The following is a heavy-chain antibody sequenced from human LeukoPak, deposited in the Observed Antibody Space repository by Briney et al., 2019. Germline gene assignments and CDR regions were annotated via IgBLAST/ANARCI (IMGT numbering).Heavy chain of an antibody. J-gene: IGHJ6*03. CDR1: GESISGYY. Sequence: PSETLSLTCTVSGESISGYYWSWIRQPPGKGLEWIGYLYYSGSTNYNPSLKSRVTISVDTSKNQFSLKLSSVTAADTAVYYCAREYYYYYYMDVWGKGTTVTISS. CDR2: LYYSGST. CDR3: AREYYYYYYMDV. V-gene: IGHV4-59*12.